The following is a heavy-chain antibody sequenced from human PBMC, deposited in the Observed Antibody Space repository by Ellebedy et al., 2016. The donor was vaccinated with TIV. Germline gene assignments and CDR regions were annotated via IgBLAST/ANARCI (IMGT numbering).Heavy chain of an antibody. Sequence: GGSLRFSXATSGFTFSTYAMHWVRQAPGKGLEWVALISNDGSNKYYADSVRGRFTISRDNSKNTLYLQMNSLRTEDTAVYYCAKDVHYYDSSGPTIGYWGQGTLVTVSS. CDR3: AKDVHYYDSSGPTIGY. CDR2: ISNDGSNK. J-gene: IGHJ4*02. V-gene: IGHV3-30-3*01. D-gene: IGHD3-22*01. CDR1: GFTFSTYA.